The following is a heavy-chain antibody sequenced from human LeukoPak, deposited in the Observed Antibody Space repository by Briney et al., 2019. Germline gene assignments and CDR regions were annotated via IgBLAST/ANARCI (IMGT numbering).Heavy chain of an antibody. J-gene: IGHJ4*02. CDR2: IYSGGTT. V-gene: IGHV3-53*01. CDR1: GFDVSTNY. Sequence: QAGGSLRLSCAASGFDVSTNYMTWVRQAPGKGLEWVSVIYSGGTTYHGDSVKGRFTISRDNSKNTLYLQMNSLRAEDTAVYYCAKVGQGSGSNYYFDYWGQGTLVTVSS. CDR3: AKVGQGSGSNYYFDY. D-gene: IGHD3-10*01.